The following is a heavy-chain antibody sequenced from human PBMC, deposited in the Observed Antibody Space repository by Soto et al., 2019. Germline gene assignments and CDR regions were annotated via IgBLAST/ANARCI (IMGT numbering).Heavy chain of an antibody. CDR1: GYTFTGYY. CDR3: ARARYSSSNWFDP. V-gene: IGHV1-2*02. Sequence: ASVKVSCKASGYTFTGYYMHWVRQAPGQGLEWMGWINPNSGGTNYAQKFQGRVTMTRDTSISTAYMELSRLRSDDTAVYYCARARYSSSNWFDPWGQGTLVTVSS. CDR2: INPNSGGT. J-gene: IGHJ5*02. D-gene: IGHD6-6*01.